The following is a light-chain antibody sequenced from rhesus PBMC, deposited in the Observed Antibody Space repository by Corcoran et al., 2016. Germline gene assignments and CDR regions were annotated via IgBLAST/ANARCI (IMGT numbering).Light chain of an antibody. CDR3: QQHNNYPPS. Sequence: DIQMTQSPSSLSASVGDRVTITCRASQDISSYLAWYQQKPGKAPKLLIYAASPLQSGVPSRFSGSGSGTDFTLTINSLQPEDFATYYCQQHNNYPPSVGRGTKVELK. CDR2: AAS. CDR1: QDISSY. J-gene: IGKJ4*01. V-gene: IGKV1-25*01.